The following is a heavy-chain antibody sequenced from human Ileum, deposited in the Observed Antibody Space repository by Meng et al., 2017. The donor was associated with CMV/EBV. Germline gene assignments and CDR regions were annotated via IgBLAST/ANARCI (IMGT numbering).Heavy chain of an antibody. V-gene: IGHV1-69*02. D-gene: IGHD3-22*01. J-gene: IGHJ6*02. Sequence: SVKVSCKASGGTFSSYTISWVRQAPGQGLEWMGRIIPILGIANYAQKFQGRVKITGDKSTSTAYMELSSLRPEDTAVYYCAGSAMIVVVISDYYYYGMDVWGQGTTVTVSS. CDR3: AGSAMIVVVISDYYYYGMDV. CDR2: IIPILGIA. CDR1: GGTFSSYT.